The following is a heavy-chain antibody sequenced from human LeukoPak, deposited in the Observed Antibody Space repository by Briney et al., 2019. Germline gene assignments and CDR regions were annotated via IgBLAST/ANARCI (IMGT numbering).Heavy chain of an antibody. V-gene: IGHV5-51*01. CDR1: EYSFTNYW. J-gene: IGHJ4*02. Sequence: GESLKISCKGSEYSFTNYWIGWVRQMPGKGLEWMGIIYPGDSDTRYSPSFQGQVTISADNSISTAYLQWSNLKASDTAMYYCARLKAVLRGTSTNDDAKGFDYWGQGTLVTVSS. CDR3: ARLKAVLRGTSTNDDAKGFDY. CDR2: IYPGDSDT. D-gene: IGHD2-2*01.